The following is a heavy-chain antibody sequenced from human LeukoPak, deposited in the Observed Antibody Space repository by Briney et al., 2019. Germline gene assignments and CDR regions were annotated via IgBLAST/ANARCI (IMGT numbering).Heavy chain of an antibody. J-gene: IGHJ4*02. CDR3: ARVRSDDENLLFDY. CDR2: IYYSGST. D-gene: IGHD1-1*01. CDR1: GGSISSYN. V-gene: IGHV4-59*01. Sequence: PSETLSLTCTVSGGSISSYNWSWIRQPPGKGLEWIGYIYYSGSTNYNPSLKSRVTISVDTSKNQFSLKLSSVTAADTAVYYCARVRSDDENLLFDYWGQGTLVTVSS.